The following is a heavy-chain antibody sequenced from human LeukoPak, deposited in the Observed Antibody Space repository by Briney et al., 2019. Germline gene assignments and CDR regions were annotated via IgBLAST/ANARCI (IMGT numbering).Heavy chain of an antibody. CDR2: ISGSGGST. CDR3: AKHLGAAAGPTDYYYYMDV. V-gene: IGHV3-23*01. Sequence: PGGSLRLSCAASGFTFSSYAMSWVRQAPGKGLEWVSAISGSGGSTHYADSVKGRFTISRDNSKNTLYLQMNSLRAEDTAVYYCAKHLGAAAGPTDYYYYMDVWGKGTTVTVSS. CDR1: GFTFSSYA. J-gene: IGHJ6*03. D-gene: IGHD6-13*01.